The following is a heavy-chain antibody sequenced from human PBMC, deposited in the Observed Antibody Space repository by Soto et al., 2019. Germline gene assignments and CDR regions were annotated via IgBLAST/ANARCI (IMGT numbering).Heavy chain of an antibody. D-gene: IGHD3-10*01. Sequence: ASVKVSCKASGYTFTSYYMHWVRQAPGQGLERMGIINPSGGSTSYAQKFQGRVTMTRDTSTSTVYMELSSLRSEDTVVYYCAREKYGSGSYNDAFDIWGQGTMVTVSS. V-gene: IGHV1-46*03. CDR2: INPSGGST. CDR1: GYTFTSYY. CDR3: AREKYGSGSYNDAFDI. J-gene: IGHJ3*02.